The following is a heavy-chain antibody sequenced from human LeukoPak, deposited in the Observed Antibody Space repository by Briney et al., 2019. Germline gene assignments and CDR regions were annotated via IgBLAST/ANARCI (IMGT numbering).Heavy chain of an antibody. CDR3: ARDRPDYYDSSAYLRGLYSAFGY. CDR2: ISAYNGNT. V-gene: IGHV1-18*01. D-gene: IGHD3-22*01. CDR1: GYTFTSYG. Sequence: GASAKDSCKASGYTFTSYGISWVRQAPGQGLEWVGWISAYNGNTKYAQKLQGRVTMTTDTSTSTAYMELRSLRSDDTAVYYCARDRPDYYDSSAYLRGLYSAFGYWGQGTLVTVSS. J-gene: IGHJ4*02.